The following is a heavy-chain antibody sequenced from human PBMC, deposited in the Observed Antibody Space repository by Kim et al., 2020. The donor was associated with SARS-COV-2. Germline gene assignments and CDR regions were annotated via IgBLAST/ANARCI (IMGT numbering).Heavy chain of an antibody. D-gene: IGHD2-2*01. J-gene: IGHJ4*02. V-gene: IGHV3-23*01. CDR3: AKDRQGVVPAANDY. Sequence: ADSGKGRFTIPRDNSKHTLYLQMNSLRAEDTAVYYRAKDRQGVVPAANDYWGQGTLVTVSS.